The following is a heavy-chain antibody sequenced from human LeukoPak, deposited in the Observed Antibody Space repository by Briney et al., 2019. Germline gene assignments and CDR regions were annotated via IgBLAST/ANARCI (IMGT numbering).Heavy chain of an antibody. J-gene: IGHJ5*02. D-gene: IGHD3-10*01. CDR3: ARHYGP. CDR2: IYDSGST. V-gene: IGHV4-39*01. CDR1: TFSSSW. Sequence: TFSSSWMSWIRQPPGKGLEWIGSIYDSGSTYYNPSLKSRVTISVDTSKNQFSLKLNSVTAADTAVYYCARHYGPWGQGTLVTVSS.